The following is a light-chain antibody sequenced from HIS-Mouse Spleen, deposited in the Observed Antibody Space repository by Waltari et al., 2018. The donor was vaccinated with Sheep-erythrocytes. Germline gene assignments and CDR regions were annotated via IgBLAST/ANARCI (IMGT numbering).Light chain of an antibody. CDR2: DVS. CDR1: SSHVGGYHY. V-gene: IGLV2-11*01. J-gene: IGLJ1*01. CDR3: CSYAGSYNHV. Sequence: QSALTQPRSVSGSPGQSVTISCTGTSSHVGGYHYVPWYQQHPGKAPKLMIYDVSKRPSGVPHRFSGSKSGNTASLTISGLQAEDEADYYCCSYAGSYNHVFATGTKVTVL.